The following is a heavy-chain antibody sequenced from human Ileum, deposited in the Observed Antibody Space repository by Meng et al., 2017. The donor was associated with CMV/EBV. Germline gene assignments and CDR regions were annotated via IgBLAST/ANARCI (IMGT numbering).Heavy chain of an antibody. CDR2: TWDGSKWYY. CDR1: DSVSISTES. Sequence: QVQAPRSGTAPVTPSHTLTLTGAGDSVSISTESWNWHRQAQSRGLEWLGRTWDGSKWYYAYAVSVKSRITITPDTSQNQISLQLTSVTPDDTAVYYCTYGCPLKYWGQGSLVTVSS. V-gene: IGHV6-1*01. J-gene: IGHJ4*02. CDR3: TYGCPLKY. D-gene: IGHD3-10*01.